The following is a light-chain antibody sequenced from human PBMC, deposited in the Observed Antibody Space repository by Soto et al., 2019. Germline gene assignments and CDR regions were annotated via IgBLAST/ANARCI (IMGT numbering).Light chain of an antibody. V-gene: IGKV3-15*01. Sequence: EIVMTQSPATLSLAPGERVTLSCRASESVSTNLVSYQQKAGQAPRLLIFGASTRATGSPARFSGSGSGKDFTLTISGLQSDDFAVYCCQQYSISRTFGQGTKVEIK. CDR2: GAS. J-gene: IGKJ1*01. CDR1: ESVSTN. CDR3: QQYSISRT.